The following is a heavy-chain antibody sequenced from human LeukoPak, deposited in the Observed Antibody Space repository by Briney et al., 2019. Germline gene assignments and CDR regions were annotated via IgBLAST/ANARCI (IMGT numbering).Heavy chain of an antibody. CDR1: GGTFSSYA. Sequence: GASLTVSFKASGGTFSSYAISWVRQAPGQGLEWMGGIIPILGTANYAQKFQGRVTITTDESTSTAYMELSSLRSEDTAVYYCARAGVGYCGGDCYSHFDYWGQGTLVTVSS. CDR3: ARAGVGYCGGDCYSHFDY. V-gene: IGHV1-69*05. CDR2: IIPILGTA. D-gene: IGHD2-21*02. J-gene: IGHJ4*02.